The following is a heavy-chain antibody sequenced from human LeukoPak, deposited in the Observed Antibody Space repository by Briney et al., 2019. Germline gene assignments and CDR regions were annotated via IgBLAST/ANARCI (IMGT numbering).Heavy chain of an antibody. D-gene: IGHD3-22*01. CDR3: ARDSSGYYYNWFDP. J-gene: IGHJ5*02. CDR1: GGSFSGYY. CDR2: IYTSGST. Sequence: PSETLSLTCAVYGGSFSGYYWGWIRQPAGKGLEWIGRIYTSGSTNYNPSLKSRVTMSVDTSKNQFSLKLSSVTAADTAVYYCARDSSGYYYNWFDPWGQGTLVTVSS. V-gene: IGHV4-59*10.